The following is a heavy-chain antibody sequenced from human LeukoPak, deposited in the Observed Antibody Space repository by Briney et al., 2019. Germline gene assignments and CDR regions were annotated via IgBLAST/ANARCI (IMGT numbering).Heavy chain of an antibody. V-gene: IGHV3-48*01. CDR1: GFTFSSYS. Sequence: PGGSLRLSCAASGFTFSSYSMNWVRQAPGKGLEWVSYISSSSSTIYYADSVKGRFTISRDNAKNSLYLQTNSLRAEDTAVYYCARDWNDGPYYYYYMDVWGKGTTVTVSS. CDR2: ISSSSSTI. CDR3: ARDWNDGPYYYYYMDV. D-gene: IGHD1-1*01. J-gene: IGHJ6*03.